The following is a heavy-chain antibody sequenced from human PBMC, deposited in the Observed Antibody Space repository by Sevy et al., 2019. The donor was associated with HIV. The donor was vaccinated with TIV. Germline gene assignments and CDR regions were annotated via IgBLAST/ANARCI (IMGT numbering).Heavy chain of an antibody. CDR2: HRNKADGYAT. V-gene: IGHV3-72*01. Sequence: GGSLRLSCVASGFTFSDHYMEWVRLAPGKGLEWVGRHRNKADGYATEYAASVKGRFTISRDESKNSLYVQMNSLKAEDTAVYYCATHAGIAAAGRVFDYWGQGTLGTVSS. J-gene: IGHJ4*02. D-gene: IGHD6-13*01. CDR3: ATHAGIAAAGRVFDY. CDR1: GFTFSDHY.